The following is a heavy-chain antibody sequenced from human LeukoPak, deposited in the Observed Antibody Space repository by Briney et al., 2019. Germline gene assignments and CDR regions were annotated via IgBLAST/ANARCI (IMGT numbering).Heavy chain of an antibody. D-gene: IGHD6-6*01. CDR3: ARALIAARPDSLFDY. CDR1: GFTFDNYG. J-gene: IGHJ4*02. Sequence: GGSLRLSCAASGFTFDNYGMSWVRQAPGKGLEWVSSISGSGGSTYYADYVKGRITISRDNSKNTLYLQMGSLRPEDMAVYYCARALIAARPDSLFDYWGQGTLVTVSS. CDR2: ISGSGGST. V-gene: IGHV3-23*01.